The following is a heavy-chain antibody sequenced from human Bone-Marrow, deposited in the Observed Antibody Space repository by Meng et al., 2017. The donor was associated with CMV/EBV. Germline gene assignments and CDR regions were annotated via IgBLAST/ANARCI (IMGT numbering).Heavy chain of an antibody. Sequence: GESLKISCAASGFTFSSYGMHWVRQAPGKGLEWVGRIKSKTDGGTTDYAAPVKGRFTISRDDSKSTLYLQMNSLKTEDTAVYFCTSKFGVMATVFDYWGQGTLVTVSS. J-gene: IGHJ4*02. D-gene: IGHD5-24*01. CDR2: IKSKTDGGTT. V-gene: IGHV3-15*01. CDR1: GFTFSSYG. CDR3: TSKFGVMATVFDY.